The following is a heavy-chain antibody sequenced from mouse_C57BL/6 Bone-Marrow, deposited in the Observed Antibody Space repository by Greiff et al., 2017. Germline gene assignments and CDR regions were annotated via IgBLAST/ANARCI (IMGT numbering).Heavy chain of an antibody. J-gene: IGHJ1*03. V-gene: IGHV1-55*01. Sequence: QVQLQQPGAELVKPGASVTMSCKASGYTFTSYWITWVKQRPGQGLEWIGDIYPGSGSTNYNEKFKSKATLTVDTSSSTAYMQLSSLTSEDSAVYYCARDSNRYFDVWGTGTTVTVSS. CDR1: GYTFTSYW. D-gene: IGHD2-5*01. CDR3: ARDSNRYFDV. CDR2: IYPGSGST.